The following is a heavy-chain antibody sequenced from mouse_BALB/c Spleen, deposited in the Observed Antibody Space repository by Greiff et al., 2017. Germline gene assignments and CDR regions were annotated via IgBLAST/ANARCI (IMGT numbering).Heavy chain of an antibody. Sequence: EVQLQQSGAELVKPGASVKLSCTASGFNIKDTYMHWVKQRPEQGLEWIGRIDPANGNTKYDPKFQGKATITADTSSNTAYLQLSSLTSEDTAVYYCASGNYVSSWFAYWGQGTLVTVYA. V-gene: IGHV14-3*02. J-gene: IGHJ3*01. CDR2: IDPANGNT. D-gene: IGHD2-1*01. CDR1: GFNIKDTY. CDR3: ASGNYVSSWFAY.